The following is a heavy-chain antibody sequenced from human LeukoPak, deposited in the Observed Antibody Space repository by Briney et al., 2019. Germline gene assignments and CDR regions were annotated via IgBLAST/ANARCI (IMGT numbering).Heavy chain of an antibody. V-gene: IGHV3-23*01. CDR2: ISGRSGTT. J-gene: IGHJ4*02. CDR3: ANYVYDSGNRRFDY. CDR1: GFTFSTYV. D-gene: IGHD3-10*01. Sequence: GGSLRLSCAASGFTFSTYVMNWVRQAPGKGLEWVSTISGRSGTTYYSDSVKGRFTISRDNPKNTLYLQMSSLRAEDTAVYYCANYVYDSGNRRFDYWGQGTLVTVSS.